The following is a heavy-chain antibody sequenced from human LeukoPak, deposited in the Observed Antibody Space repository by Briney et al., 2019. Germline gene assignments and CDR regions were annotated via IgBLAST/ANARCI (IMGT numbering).Heavy chain of an antibody. D-gene: IGHD6-13*01. Sequence: PGGSLRLSCAASGFTFDDYAMHWVRQAPGKGLEWVSGISWNSGSIGYADSVKGRFTISRDNAKNSLYLQMNSLRAEDTALYYCAKAYSIAAAGTVDYWGQGTLVTVSS. V-gene: IGHV3-9*01. CDR2: ISWNSGSI. J-gene: IGHJ4*02. CDR1: GFTFDDYA. CDR3: AKAYSIAAAGTVDY.